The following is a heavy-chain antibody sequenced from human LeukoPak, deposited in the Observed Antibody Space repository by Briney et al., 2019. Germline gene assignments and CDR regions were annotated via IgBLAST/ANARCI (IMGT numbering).Heavy chain of an antibody. V-gene: IGHV3-74*01. CDR2: INSDGSST. D-gene: IGHD6-6*01. CDR3: ARDRTEYSSSSSWNDAFDI. Sequence: GGSLRLSCAASGFTFSSYWMHWVRQAPGKGLVWVSRINSDGSSTSYADSVKGRFTISRDNAKNSLCLQMNSLRAEDTAVYYCARDRTEYSSSSSWNDAFDIWGQGTMVTVSS. CDR1: GFTFSSYW. J-gene: IGHJ3*02.